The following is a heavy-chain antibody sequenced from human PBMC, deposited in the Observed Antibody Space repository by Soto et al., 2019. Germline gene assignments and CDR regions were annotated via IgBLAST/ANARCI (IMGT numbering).Heavy chain of an antibody. CDR2: IIPIFGTA. V-gene: IGHV1-69*13. Sequence: ASVKVSCKASGGTFSSYAISWVRQAPGQGLEWMGGIIPIFGTANYAQKFQGRVTITADESTSTAYMELSSLRSEDTAVYYCAREQMVRGDYYFDYWGQGTLVTVSS. D-gene: IGHD3-10*01. CDR3: AREQMVRGDYYFDY. J-gene: IGHJ4*02. CDR1: GGTFSSYA.